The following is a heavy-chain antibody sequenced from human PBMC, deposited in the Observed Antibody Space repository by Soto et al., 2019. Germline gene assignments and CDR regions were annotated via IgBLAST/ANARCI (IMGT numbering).Heavy chain of an antibody. V-gene: IGHV4-31*03. CDR3: TRGDY. CDR1: GDSITTVGYY. CDR2: ISYSGST. J-gene: IGHJ4*02. Sequence: SETLSLTCTVSGDSITTVGYYWTWIRQHPGQGLEWIGFISYSGSTYYSSSLKARFAISADTSKNQFYLELNSVTAADSAVYYCTRGDYWGQGTLVTVSS.